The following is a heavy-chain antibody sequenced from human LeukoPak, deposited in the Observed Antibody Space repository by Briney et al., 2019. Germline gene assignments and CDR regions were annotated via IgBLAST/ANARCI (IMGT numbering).Heavy chain of an antibody. CDR1: GFTFSSYA. CDR3: ANGYCSSTSCRVDY. D-gene: IGHD2-2*01. Sequence: GGSLRLSCATSGFTFSSYAMHWVRQAPGKGREWVAFISYDGSNKYYADSVKARFTISRDNSKNTLYLQMNSLRGEDTAVYYCANGYCSSTSCRVDYWGQGTLVTVSS. V-gene: IGHV3-30*01. J-gene: IGHJ4*02. CDR2: ISYDGSNK.